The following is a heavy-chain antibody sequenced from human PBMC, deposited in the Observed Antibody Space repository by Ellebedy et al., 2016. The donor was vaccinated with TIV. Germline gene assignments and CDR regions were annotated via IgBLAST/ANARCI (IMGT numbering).Heavy chain of an antibody. CDR1: GYSFRSYA. V-gene: IGHV1-3*01. J-gene: IGHJ4*02. Sequence: ASVKVSXXVSGYSFRSYALHWVRQAPGQRLEWMGWINAGNGNTKYSQTLQGRVTITRDTSATTANMELSGLRSEDTAVYYCAIGGAVAGIDYWGQGTLVIVSS. CDR2: INAGNGNT. D-gene: IGHD6-19*01. CDR3: AIGGAVAGIDY.